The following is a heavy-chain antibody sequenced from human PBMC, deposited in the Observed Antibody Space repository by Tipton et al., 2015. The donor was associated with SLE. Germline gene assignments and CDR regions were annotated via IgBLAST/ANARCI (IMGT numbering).Heavy chain of an antibody. D-gene: IGHD4-17*01. J-gene: IGHJ5*02. CDR1: GGSISSSSYY. CDR2: IYYSGST. CDR3: ARGTTYGDSYNWFDP. Sequence: TLSLTCTVSGGSISSSSYYWGWIRQPPGKGLEWIGSIYYSGSTYYNPSLKSRVTISVDTSKNQFSLKLSSVTAADTAVYYCARGTTYGDSYNWFDPWGQGTLVTVSS. V-gene: IGHV4-39*07.